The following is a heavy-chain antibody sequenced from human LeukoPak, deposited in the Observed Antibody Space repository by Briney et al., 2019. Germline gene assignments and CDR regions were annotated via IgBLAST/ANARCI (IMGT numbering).Heavy chain of an antibody. CDR3: ARVPRELFGLDY. CDR1: GFTFSSYW. J-gene: IGHJ4*02. CDR2: INSDGSST. Sequence: GGSLRLSCAASGFTFSSYWMHWVRQTPGKGLVWVPRINSDGSSTSYADSVKGRFTISRDNAKNTLFLQMNSLRVEDTAVYYCARVPRELFGLDYWGQGTLVTVSS. V-gene: IGHV3-74*01. D-gene: IGHD1-7*01.